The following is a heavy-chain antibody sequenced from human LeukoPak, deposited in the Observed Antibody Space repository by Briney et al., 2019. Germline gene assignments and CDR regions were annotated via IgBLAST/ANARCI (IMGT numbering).Heavy chain of an antibody. CDR1: GFTFDDYA. J-gene: IGHJ6*02. Sequence: GGSLRLSCAASGFTFDDYAMHWVRQAPGRGLEWVSGTSWNSGSIGYADSVKGRFTISRDNAKNSLYLQMNSLRAEDTALYYCAKDKKATMVRGVIISGPSYGMDVWGQGTTVTVSS. CDR2: TSWNSGSI. V-gene: IGHV3-9*01. CDR3: AKDKKATMVRGVIISGPSYGMDV. D-gene: IGHD3-10*01.